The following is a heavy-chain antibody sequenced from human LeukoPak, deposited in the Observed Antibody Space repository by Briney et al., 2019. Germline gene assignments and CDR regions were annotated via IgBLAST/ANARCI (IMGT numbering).Heavy chain of an antibody. Sequence: SETLSLTCTVSGGSISTYYWSWLRQPPGKGLEWIGYIYYSGSTNYNPSLKSRVTISEDTSKRQFSLNLRSVTAADTAVYYCARVVGRYCSSTSCDIDYWGQGSLVTVSS. CDR3: ARVVGRYCSSTSCDIDY. J-gene: IGHJ4*02. CDR1: GGSISTYY. V-gene: IGHV4-59*01. D-gene: IGHD2-2*01. CDR2: IYYSGST.